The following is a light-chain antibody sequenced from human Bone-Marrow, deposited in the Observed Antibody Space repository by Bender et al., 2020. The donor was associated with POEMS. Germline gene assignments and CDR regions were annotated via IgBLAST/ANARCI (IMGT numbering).Light chain of an antibody. J-gene: IGLJ1*01. V-gene: IGLV2-14*01. CDR2: EVS. CDR1: SKDVGAYDY. Sequence: QSALTQPASVFGSPGQSITISCTGTSKDVGAYDYVSWFQQHPGNAPKLIMYEVSKRPSGVPGRFSGSKSGNTASLTISGLQAEDEADYYCYSYTTANTYVFGTGTKVTVL. CDR3: YSYTTANTYV.